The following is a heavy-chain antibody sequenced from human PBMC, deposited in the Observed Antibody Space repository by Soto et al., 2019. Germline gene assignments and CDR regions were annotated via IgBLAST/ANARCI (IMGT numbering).Heavy chain of an antibody. V-gene: IGHV3-30-3*01. J-gene: IGHJ4*02. Sequence: QVQLVESGGGVVQPGRSLRLSCAASGFTFSTYAMHWVRQAPGKGLEWVAVISSDGSNNYYADSVKGRFTISRDNSKNTLYLQMNSLGVEDTAVYYCARMGWAVAGSYYFDYWGQGTLVTVSS. CDR1: GFTFSTYA. CDR3: ARMGWAVAGSYYFDY. CDR2: ISSDGSNN. D-gene: IGHD6-19*01.